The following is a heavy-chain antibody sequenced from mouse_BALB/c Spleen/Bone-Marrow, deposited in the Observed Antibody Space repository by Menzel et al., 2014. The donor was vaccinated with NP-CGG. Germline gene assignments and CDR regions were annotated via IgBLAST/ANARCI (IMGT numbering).Heavy chain of an antibody. D-gene: IGHD1-1*01. J-gene: IGHJ4*01. CDR2: IDPYYGGT. V-gene: IGHV1S135*01. CDR1: GYSFTGYN. CDR3: ARAVDVMDY. Sequence: SGLELEKPGASVKLSWKASGYSFTGYNMNWVKQSNGKSLEWIGNIDPYYGGTSYNQKFKGKATLAVDKSSSTAYMQLKSLTSEDSAVYYCARAVDVMDYWGQGTSVTVPS.